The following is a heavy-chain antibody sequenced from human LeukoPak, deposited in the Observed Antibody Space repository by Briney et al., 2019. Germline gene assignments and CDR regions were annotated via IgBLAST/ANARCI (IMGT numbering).Heavy chain of an antibody. D-gene: IGHD6-13*01. Sequence: GGSLRLSCAASGFTFSSYVMHWVRQAPGKELDWVAVIWYDGSNKYYAGSVKGRFTISRDNSKNTLYLQMNSLRAEDTAVYYCARDRAAGAFDYWGQGTLVTVSS. CDR2: IWYDGSNK. J-gene: IGHJ4*02. V-gene: IGHV3-33*01. CDR3: ARDRAAGAFDY. CDR1: GFTFSSYV.